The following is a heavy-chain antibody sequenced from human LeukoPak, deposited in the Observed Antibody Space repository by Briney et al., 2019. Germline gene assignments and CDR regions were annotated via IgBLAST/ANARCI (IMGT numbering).Heavy chain of an antibody. J-gene: IGHJ4*02. CDR2: IWHDGSHK. Sequence: GGSLRLSCAASGFAFNTYAMHWVRQAPGQGLEWVALIWHDGSHKFYSNSVRGQFTISRDNSKSTVSLQMNNLRPEDTAVYYCAREIGSGSYPDFWGQGTLVTVSS. CDR1: GFAFNTYA. CDR3: AREIGSGSYPDF. V-gene: IGHV3-33*01. D-gene: IGHD3-10*01.